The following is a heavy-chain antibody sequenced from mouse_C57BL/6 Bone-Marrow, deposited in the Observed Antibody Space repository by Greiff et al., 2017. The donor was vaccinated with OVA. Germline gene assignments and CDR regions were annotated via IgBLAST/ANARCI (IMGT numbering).Heavy chain of an antibody. J-gene: IGHJ4*01. CDR1: GYTFTSYG. CDR3: ASSERYQGAMDY. CDR2: IYPRSGNT. V-gene: IGHV1-81*01. D-gene: IGHD2-12*01. Sequence: QVQLQQSGAELARPGASVKLSCQASGYTFTSYGISWVKQRTGQGLEWIGEIYPRSGNTSYNEKFKGKATLTADKSSSTAYMELRSLTSDDSAVDFCASSERYQGAMDYWGQGTSVTVAS.